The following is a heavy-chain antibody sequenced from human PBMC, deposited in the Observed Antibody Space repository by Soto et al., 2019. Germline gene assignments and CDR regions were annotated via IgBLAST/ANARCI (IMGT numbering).Heavy chain of an antibody. CDR2: ISAYNGNT. CDR3: ARDTPCSSTSCYTTGFDY. Sequence: ASVKVSCKASGYTFTSYGMSWVRQAPGQGLEWMGWISAYNGNTNYAQKLQGRVTMTTDTSTSTAYMELRSLRSDDTAVYYCARDTPCSSTSCYTTGFDYWGQGTLVTVSS. D-gene: IGHD2-2*02. CDR1: GYTFTSYG. V-gene: IGHV1-18*04. J-gene: IGHJ4*02.